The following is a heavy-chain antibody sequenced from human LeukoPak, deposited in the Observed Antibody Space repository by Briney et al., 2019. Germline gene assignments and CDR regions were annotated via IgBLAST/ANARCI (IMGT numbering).Heavy chain of an antibody. V-gene: IGHV4-34*01. CDR2: INHSGTT. CDR3: ARGYSGSPIDY. J-gene: IGHJ4*02. CDR1: GGSFSGYY. Sequence: SETLSLTCAVYGGSFSGYYWSWIRQPPGKGLEWIGEINHSGTTKYNPSLKSRVTISVDTSKNQFSLKLSSVTAAVTAVYYCARGYSGSPIDYWGQGTLVTVSS. D-gene: IGHD1-26*01.